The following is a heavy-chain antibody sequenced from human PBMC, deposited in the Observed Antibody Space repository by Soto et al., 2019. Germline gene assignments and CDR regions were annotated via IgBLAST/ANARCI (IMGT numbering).Heavy chain of an antibody. D-gene: IGHD3-22*01. CDR1: GGSINSGRYS. CDR3: ARGINYYDSSGYSWFDP. Sequence: QLQLQESGSGLVKPSQTLSLTCTVSGGSINSGRYSWTWIRQPPGKGLEWIGHMYHTVTTYYNPSLKCRVTMSVDTSKNQFSLKLSSVTAADTDVYYCARGINYYDSSGYSWFDPWGQGTLVIVSS. CDR2: MYHTVTT. V-gene: IGHV4-30-2*01. J-gene: IGHJ5*02.